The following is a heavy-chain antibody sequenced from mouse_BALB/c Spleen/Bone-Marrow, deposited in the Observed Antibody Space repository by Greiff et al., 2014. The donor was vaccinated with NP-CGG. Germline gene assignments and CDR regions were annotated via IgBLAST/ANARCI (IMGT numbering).Heavy chain of an antibody. CDR2: ISCYNGAT. Sequence: LVKTGASVKISCKASGYSFTGYYMHWVKQSHGKSLEWIGYISCYNGATSYNQKFKGKATFTVDTSSSTAYMQLNSRTSEVYAVCFCARSCGAYGCDGGYYFDYWGQGTTLTVSS. V-gene: IGHV1S34*01. J-gene: IGHJ2*01. CDR1: GYSFTGYY. D-gene: IGHD2-2*01. CDR3: ARSCGAYGCDGGYYFDY.